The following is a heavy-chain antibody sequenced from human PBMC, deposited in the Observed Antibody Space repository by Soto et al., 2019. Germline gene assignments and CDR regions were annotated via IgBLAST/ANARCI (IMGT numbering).Heavy chain of an antibody. D-gene: IGHD2-15*01. Sequence: PSETLSLTCTVSGGSISSYYWSWIRQPPGKGLEWIGYIYYSGSTNYNPSLKSRVTISVDTSKNQFSLKLSSVTAADTAVYYCARTRLVGYCSGGSCFRMDVWGQGTTVTVSS. CDR3: ARTRLVGYCSGGSCFRMDV. J-gene: IGHJ6*02. CDR2: IYYSGST. CDR1: GGSISSYY. V-gene: IGHV4-59*08.